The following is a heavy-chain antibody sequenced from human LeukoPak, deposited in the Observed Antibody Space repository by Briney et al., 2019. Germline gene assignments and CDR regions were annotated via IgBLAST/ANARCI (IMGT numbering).Heavy chain of an antibody. Sequence: PGGSLRLSCAASGFTFSSYGMSWVRQAPGKGLEWVSAISGSGGSTYYADSVKGRFTISRDNSKNTLYLQMNSLRAEDTAVYYCAKDLRPYYYDSSGYYPFDYWGQGTLVTVSS. CDR1: GFTFSSYG. J-gene: IGHJ4*02. V-gene: IGHV3-23*01. CDR2: ISGSGGST. D-gene: IGHD3-22*01. CDR3: AKDLRPYYYDSSGYYPFDY.